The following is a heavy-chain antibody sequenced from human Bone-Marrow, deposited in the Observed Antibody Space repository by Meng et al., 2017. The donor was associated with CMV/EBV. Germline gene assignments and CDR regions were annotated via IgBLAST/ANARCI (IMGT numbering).Heavy chain of an antibody. CDR2: INTDGSGP. Sequence: GESLKISCVASGFTFSSSWLHWARQAPGKGVVWVSRINTDGSGPGYADSVKGRFTISRDNAKNTLYLQMNNLRVEDTAVYYCARNFAGGPDVWGQGTTVTVSS. D-gene: IGHD2/OR15-2a*01. CDR1: GFTFSSSW. CDR3: ARNFAGGPDV. J-gene: IGHJ6*02. V-gene: IGHV3-74*01.